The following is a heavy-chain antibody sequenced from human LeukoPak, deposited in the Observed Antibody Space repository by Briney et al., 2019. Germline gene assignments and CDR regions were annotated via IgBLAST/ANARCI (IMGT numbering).Heavy chain of an antibody. Sequence: PGGSLRLSCAASGFIFSEAWMRMSWVRQAPGKGLEWVGRIKGKVDGGTTDYAAPVKGRFTISRDDSKTTMFLQMNSLKTEDTAMYYCTTSTTPGTTAPPYWGLGTLVTVSS. J-gene: IGHJ4*02. CDR1: GFIFSEAW. V-gene: IGHV3-15*01. D-gene: IGHD1-1*01. CDR3: TTSTTPGTTAPPY. CDR2: IKGKVDGGTT.